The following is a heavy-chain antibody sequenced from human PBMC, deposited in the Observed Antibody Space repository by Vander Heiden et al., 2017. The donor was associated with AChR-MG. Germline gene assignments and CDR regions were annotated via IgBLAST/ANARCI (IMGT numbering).Heavy chain of an antibody. CDR3: TKDRPYSGGGVIVY. CDR2: IKSKAGGETT. V-gene: IGHV3-15*01. CDR1: GLTFREAW. D-gene: IGHD3-16*02. Sequence: EVQLVESGGGLVKPGGSLRLACAASGLTFREAWMTWVRQAPGKGLEWVGRIKSKAGGETTDYAAPVQGRFTISRDDSIDTLYLQMNGLKSEDTAVYYCTKDRPYSGGGVIVYWGQGALVTVSS. J-gene: IGHJ4*02.